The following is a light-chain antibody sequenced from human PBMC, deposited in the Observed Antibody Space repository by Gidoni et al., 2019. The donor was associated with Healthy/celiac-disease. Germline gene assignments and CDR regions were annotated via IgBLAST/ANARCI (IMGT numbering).Light chain of an antibody. CDR3: QQYNSYWYT. Sequence: RVTITYRASQSISSWLAWYQQKPGKAPKLLIYKASSLESGVPSRFSGSGSGTEFTLTISSLQPDDFATYYCQQYNSYWYTFXQXTKLEIK. V-gene: IGKV1-5*03. J-gene: IGKJ2*01. CDR1: QSISSW. CDR2: KAS.